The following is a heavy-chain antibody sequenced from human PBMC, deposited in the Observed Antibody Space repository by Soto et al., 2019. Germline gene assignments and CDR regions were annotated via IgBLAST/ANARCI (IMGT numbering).Heavy chain of an antibody. CDR1: GFTFSNAW. J-gene: IGHJ4*02. Sequence: EVQLVESGGGLVKPGGSLRLSCAASGFTFSNAWMSWVRQAPGKGLEWVGRIKSKTDGGTTDYAAPVKGRFTISRDDSNNTLYLQMNSLKIDDTAVYYCTTDTRSLVVPAAFNRDYWGQGTLVTVSS. V-gene: IGHV3-15*01. D-gene: IGHD2-2*01. CDR2: IKSKTDGGTT. CDR3: TTDTRSLVVPAAFNRDY.